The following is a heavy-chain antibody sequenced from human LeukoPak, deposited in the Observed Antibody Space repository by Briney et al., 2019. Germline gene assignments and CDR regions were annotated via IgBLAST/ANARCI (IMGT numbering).Heavy chain of an antibody. CDR2: IYYSGST. V-gene: IGHV4-39*01. CDR1: GGSISSSSYY. J-gene: IGHJ6*02. CDR3: ARLGGRNYYYGMDV. D-gene: IGHD2-15*01. Sequence: SETLSLTCTVSGGSISSSSYYWGWIRQPPGKGLEWIGGIYYSGSTYYNPSLKSRVTISVDTSKNQFSLKLSSVTAADTAVYYCARLGGRNYYYGMDVWGQGTTVTVSS.